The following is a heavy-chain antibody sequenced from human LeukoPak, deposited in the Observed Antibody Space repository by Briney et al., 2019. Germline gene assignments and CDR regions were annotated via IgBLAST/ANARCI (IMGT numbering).Heavy chain of an antibody. Sequence: PSGTLSLTCAVSGGSLSSDNWWSWVRQPPGKGLEWIGYIYYSGSTYYNPSLKSRVTISVDTSKNQFSLKLSSVTAADTAVYYCARAPYCSSTSCYGVGYYYYYMDVWGKGTTVTVSS. CDR3: ARAPYCSSTSCYGVGYYYYYMDV. J-gene: IGHJ6*03. CDR1: GGSLSSDNW. CDR2: IYYSGST. V-gene: IGHV4-30-4*01. D-gene: IGHD2-2*01.